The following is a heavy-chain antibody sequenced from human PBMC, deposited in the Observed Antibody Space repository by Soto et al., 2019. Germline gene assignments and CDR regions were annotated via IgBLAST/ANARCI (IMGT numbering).Heavy chain of an antibody. CDR1: GDSFRGANW. V-gene: IGHV4-4*02. D-gene: IGHD2-15*01. Sequence: QVQLQESGPGLVKPSGTLSLTCGVSGDSFRGANWWTWVRQAPGKGLEWIGDILHTGNTDYSPSLRSRATISINTSKKECSLNLTSVTATDTAVYYCARYPRRVAGKWYLDYWGQGVLVTVSS. CDR2: ILHTGNT. CDR3: ARYPRRVAGKWYLDY. J-gene: IGHJ4*02.